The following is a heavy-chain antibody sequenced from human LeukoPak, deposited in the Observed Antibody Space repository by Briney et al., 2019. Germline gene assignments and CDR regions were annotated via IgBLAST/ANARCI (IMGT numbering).Heavy chain of an antibody. J-gene: IGHJ4*02. D-gene: IGHD6-19*01. Sequence: GGSLRLSCAASGFTFNTYGMSWVRQAPGKGLEWVSAINGSGGSTYYADSVKGRFTISRDNSKNTLCLQMNSLRAEDTAVYYCAKDGSSGSYNSNYFDYWGQGTLVTVSS. CDR3: AKDGSSGSYNSNYFDY. CDR1: GFTFNTYG. V-gene: IGHV3-23*01. CDR2: INGSGGST.